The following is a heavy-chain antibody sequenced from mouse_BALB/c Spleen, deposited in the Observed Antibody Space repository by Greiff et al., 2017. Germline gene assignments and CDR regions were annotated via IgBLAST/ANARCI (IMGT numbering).Heavy chain of an antibody. CDR3: ARSGGSSPWFAY. J-gene: IGHJ3*01. CDR2: IDPANGNT. D-gene: IGHD1-1*01. Sequence: VHVKQSGAELVKPGASVKLSCTASGFNIKDTYMHWVKQRPEQGLEWIGRIDPANGNTKYDPKFQGKATITADTSSNTAYLQLSSLTSEDTAVYYCARSGGSSPWFAYWGQGTLVTVSA. V-gene: IGHV14-3*02. CDR1: GFNIKDTY.